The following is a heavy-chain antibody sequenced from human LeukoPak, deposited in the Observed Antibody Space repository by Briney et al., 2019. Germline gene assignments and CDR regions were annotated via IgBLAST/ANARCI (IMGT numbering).Heavy chain of an antibody. CDR3: ARGVSYGYYYYYMDV. D-gene: IGHD5-18*01. J-gene: IGHJ6*03. V-gene: IGHV4-34*01. CDR1: GGSFSGYY. Sequence: SETLSLTCAVYGGSFSGYYWSWIRQPPGKGLEWIGEINHSGSTNYNPSLKSRVTISVDTSKNQFSLKLSSVTAADTAVYYCARGVSYGYYYYYMDVWGKGTTVTVSS. CDR2: INHSGST.